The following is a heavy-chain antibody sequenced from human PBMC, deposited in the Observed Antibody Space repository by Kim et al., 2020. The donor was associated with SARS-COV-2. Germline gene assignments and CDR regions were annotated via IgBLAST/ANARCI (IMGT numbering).Heavy chain of an antibody. Sequence: NGSTNHTPSLERQVTISVDTSRKQVSLKLTSVAAADTAVYYCARVFRGMDVWGQGTTVTVSS. V-gene: IGHV4-59*01. CDR2: NGST. J-gene: IGHJ6*02. D-gene: IGHD3-16*01. CDR3: ARVFRGMDV.